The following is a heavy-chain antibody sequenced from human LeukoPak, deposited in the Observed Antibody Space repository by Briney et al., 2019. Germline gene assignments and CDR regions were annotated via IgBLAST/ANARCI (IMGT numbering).Heavy chain of an antibody. CDR2: ISSSSSYI. CDR1: GFTFSGYS. CDR3: ARSIGNAFDI. J-gene: IGHJ3*02. Sequence: PGGSLRLSCAASGFTFSGYSMNWVRQAPGKGLEWVSSISSSSSYIYYADSVKGRFTISRDNAKNSLYLQMNSLRAEDTAVYYCARSIGNAFDIWGQGTMVTVSS. V-gene: IGHV3-21*01. D-gene: IGHD6-6*01.